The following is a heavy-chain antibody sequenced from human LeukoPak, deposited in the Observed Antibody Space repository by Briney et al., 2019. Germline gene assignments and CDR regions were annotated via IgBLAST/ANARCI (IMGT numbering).Heavy chain of an antibody. J-gene: IGHJ6*02. Sequence: SETLSLTCTVSGSSISSYYWSWIRQPPGKGLEWIGYIYDSVFTKYNPSLKSRVTISVDTSKSQFSLRLSSVTAADTAVYYCARHVPYYDSDFSAWGMDVWGQGTTVTVSS. V-gene: IGHV4-59*08. D-gene: IGHD3-16*01. CDR1: GSSISSYY. CDR3: ARHVPYYDSDFSAWGMDV. CDR2: IYDSVFT.